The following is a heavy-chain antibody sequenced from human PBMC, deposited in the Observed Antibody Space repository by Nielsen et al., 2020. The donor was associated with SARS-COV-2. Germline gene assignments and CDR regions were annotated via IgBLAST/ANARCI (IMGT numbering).Heavy chain of an antibody. Sequence: ASVKVSCKASGYTFTSYGFSWVRQAPGQGLEWMGWISAYNGNTNYAQKFQGRVTMTSNTSISTAYMELSSLKPEDTAVYFCMLTPLLGGDYWGQGTLVTVSS. J-gene: IGHJ4*02. V-gene: IGHV1-18*01. CDR1: GYTFTSYG. D-gene: IGHD2-8*01. CDR3: MLTPLLGGDY. CDR2: ISAYNGNT.